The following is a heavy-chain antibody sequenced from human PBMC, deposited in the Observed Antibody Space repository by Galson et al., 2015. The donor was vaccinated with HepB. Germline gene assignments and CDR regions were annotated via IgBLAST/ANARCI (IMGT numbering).Heavy chain of an antibody. CDR2: INSDGSST. V-gene: IGHV3-74*01. J-gene: IGHJ2*01. Sequence: SLRLSCAASGFTFSSYWMHWVRQAPGKGLVWVSRINSDGSSTSYADSVKGRFTISRDNAKNTLYLQMNSLRAEDTAVYYCARERYSYGYFDLWGRGTLVTVSS. D-gene: IGHD5-18*01. CDR1: GFTFSSYW. CDR3: ARERYSYGYFDL.